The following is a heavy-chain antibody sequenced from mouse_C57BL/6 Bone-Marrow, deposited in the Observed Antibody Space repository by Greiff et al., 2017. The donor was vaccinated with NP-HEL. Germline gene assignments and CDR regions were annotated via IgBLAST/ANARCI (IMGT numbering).Heavy chain of an antibody. CDR3: ASILWSGFAY. V-gene: IGHV2-6*01. CDR1: GFSLTSYG. J-gene: IGHJ3*01. D-gene: IGHD1-1*02. Sequence: VMLVESGPGLVAPSQSLSITCTVSGFSLTSYGVDWVRQSPGKGLEWLGVIWGVGSTNYNSALKSRLSISKDNSKSHVFLKMNSLQTDDTAMYYCASILWSGFAYWGQGTLVTVSA. CDR2: IWGVGST.